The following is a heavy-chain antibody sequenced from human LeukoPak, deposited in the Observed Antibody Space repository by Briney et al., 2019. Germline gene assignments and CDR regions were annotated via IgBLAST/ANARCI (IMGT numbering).Heavy chain of an antibody. V-gene: IGHV3-33*01. CDR2: IWDDGSNK. Sequence: PGGSLRLSCAASGFTFSSYGMHWVRQAPGKGLEWVAVIWDDGSNKYYADSVKGRFSISGDNSKNTLYVQVSSLRAEDTAVYYCARGDYMDVWGKGTTVTVSS. CDR3: ARGDYMDV. J-gene: IGHJ6*03. CDR1: GFTFSSYG.